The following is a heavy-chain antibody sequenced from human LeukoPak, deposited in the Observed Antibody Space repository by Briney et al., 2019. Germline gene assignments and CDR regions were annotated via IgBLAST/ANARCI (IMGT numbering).Heavy chain of an antibody. Sequence: ASVKVSCKASGYTLTNYYMHWVRQAPGQGLEWMGLINTSGGSTAYAQKFQGRVSMTSDTSTGTVFMELTNLRSEYTAVYSCARGHTIGVARGAMFDPWGQGTLVTVSS. J-gene: IGHJ5*02. V-gene: IGHV1-46*01. CDR3: ARGHTIGVARGAMFDP. CDR2: INTSGGST. D-gene: IGHD3-10*01. CDR1: GYTLTNYY.